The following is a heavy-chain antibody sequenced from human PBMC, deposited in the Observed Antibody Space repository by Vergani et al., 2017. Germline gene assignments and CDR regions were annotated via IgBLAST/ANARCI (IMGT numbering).Heavy chain of an antibody. J-gene: IGHJ5*02. CDR3: ARTSRYDSSGYYSA. D-gene: IGHD3-22*01. V-gene: IGHV3-23*01. CDR2: ISGSGGST. CDR1: GFTFSSYA. Sequence: EVQLLESGGGLVQPGGSLRLSCAASGFTFSSYAMSWVRQAPGKGLEWVSAISGSGGSTYYADSVKGRFTISRDNSKNTLYLQMNSLRAEDTAVYYCARTSRYDSSGYYSAWGQGTLVTVSS.